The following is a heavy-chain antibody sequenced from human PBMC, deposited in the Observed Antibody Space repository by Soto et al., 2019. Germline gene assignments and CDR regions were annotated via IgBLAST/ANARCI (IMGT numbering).Heavy chain of an antibody. CDR2: INSDGSST. V-gene: IGHV3-74*01. Sequence: EVQLVESGGGLVQPGGSLRLSCAASGFTFSRYWMHWVRQAPGKGLVWVSRINSDGSSTSYADSVKGRFTISRDNAKNTLYLQMNRLRAEDTAVYYCASGGEDVVVPAAMLGEVDYYYGRDVWGQGTTVTVSS. CDR3: ASGGEDVVVPAAMLGEVDYYYGRDV. D-gene: IGHD2-2*01. CDR1: GFTFSRYW. J-gene: IGHJ6*02.